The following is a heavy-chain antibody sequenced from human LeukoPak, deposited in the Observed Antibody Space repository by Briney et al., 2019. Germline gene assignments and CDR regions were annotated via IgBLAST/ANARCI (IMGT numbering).Heavy chain of an antibody. J-gene: IGHJ1*01. CDR3: ATATCSGGSCSSGYSQH. D-gene: IGHD2-15*01. Sequence: ASVKVSCKVSGYTLTELSMHWVRQAPGKGLEWMGGFDPEDGETIYAQKFQGRVTMTEDTSTDTAYMELSSLRSEDTAVYYCATATCSGGSCSSGYSQHWGQATLVTVSS. CDR2: FDPEDGET. CDR1: GYTLTELS. V-gene: IGHV1-24*01.